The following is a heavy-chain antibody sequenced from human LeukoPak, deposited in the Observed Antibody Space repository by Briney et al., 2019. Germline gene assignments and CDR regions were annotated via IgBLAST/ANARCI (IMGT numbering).Heavy chain of an antibody. Sequence: ASVKVSCKASGYTFTGYYMHWVRQAPGQGLEWMGWINPNSGGTNYAQKFQGWVTMTRDTSISTAYMELSRLRSDGTAVYYCARDRSVVVPAAMPGYYYYGMDVWGKGTTVTVSS. J-gene: IGHJ6*04. V-gene: IGHV1-2*04. CDR1: GYTFTGYY. CDR3: ARDRSVVVPAAMPGYYYYGMDV. D-gene: IGHD2-2*01. CDR2: INPNSGGT.